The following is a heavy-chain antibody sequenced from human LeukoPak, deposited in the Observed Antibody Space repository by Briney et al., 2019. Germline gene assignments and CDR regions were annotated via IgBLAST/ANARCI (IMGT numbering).Heavy chain of an antibody. D-gene: IGHD4-17*01. CDR2: IGGSGTTI. CDR1: GFTFSTYS. Sequence: GGSLRLSCAASGFTFSTYSMNWLRQAPGKGLEWISHIGGSGTTIYYADSVKGRFTISRYNAKKLLYLQMSNLRAEDTAVYYCARARDSGDYPPDSWGQGTLVTVSS. CDR3: ARARDSGDYPPDS. V-gene: IGHV3-48*01. J-gene: IGHJ4*02.